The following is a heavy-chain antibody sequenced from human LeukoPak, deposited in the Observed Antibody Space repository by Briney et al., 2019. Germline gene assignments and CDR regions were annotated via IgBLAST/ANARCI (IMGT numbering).Heavy chain of an antibody. J-gene: IGHJ4*02. D-gene: IGHD6-6*01. CDR1: GFTFSSYS. Sequence: GGSLRLSCAASGFTFSSYSMNWVRQAPGKGLEWFSYISSSSSTIYYADSVKGRFTISRDNANNSLYLQMNSLRAEDTAVYYCARDALYSSSSFDYWGQGTLVTVSS. CDR3: ARDALYSSSSFDY. CDR2: ISSSSSTI. V-gene: IGHV3-48*04.